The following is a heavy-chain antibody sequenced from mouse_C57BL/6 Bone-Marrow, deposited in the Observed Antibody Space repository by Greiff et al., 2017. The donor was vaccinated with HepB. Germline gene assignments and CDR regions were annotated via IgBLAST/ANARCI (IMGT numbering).Heavy chain of an antibody. J-gene: IGHJ2*01. V-gene: IGHV1-18*01. D-gene: IGHD1-1*01. CDR3: ARPRRDGSSFYFDY. CDR2: INPNNGGT. Sequence: EVQLQQSGPELVKPGASVKIPCKASGYTFTDYNMDWVKQSHGKSLEWIGDINPNNGGTIYNQKFKGKATLTVDKSSSTAYMELSSLTSEDTAVYYCARPRRDGSSFYFDYWGQGTTLTVSS. CDR1: GYTFTDYN.